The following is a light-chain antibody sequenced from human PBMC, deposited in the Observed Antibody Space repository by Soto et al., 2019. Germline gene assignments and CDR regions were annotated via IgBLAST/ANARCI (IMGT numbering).Light chain of an antibody. V-gene: IGKV3-20*01. J-gene: IGKJ2*01. Sequence: EIVLTQSPGTLSLSPGEGATLSCRASQTVSDSYLAWYQQKPGQAPRLLIYGASSRATGIPDRFSGSGSGTAFTLTISRLEPEDFAVYYCQQYGSSPGTFGQGTKLEIK. CDR3: QQYGSSPGT. CDR2: GAS. CDR1: QTVSDSY.